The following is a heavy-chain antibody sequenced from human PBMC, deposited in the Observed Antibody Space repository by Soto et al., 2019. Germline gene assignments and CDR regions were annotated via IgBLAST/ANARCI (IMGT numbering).Heavy chain of an antibody. D-gene: IGHD2-8*01. CDR2: ISYDGSNK. CDR1: GFTFSSYA. V-gene: IGHV3-30-3*01. Sequence: QVQLVESGGGVVQPERSLRLSCAASGFTFSSYAMHWVRQAPGKGLEWVAVISYDGSNKYYADSVKGRFTISRDNSKNTLYLQMNSLRAEDTAVYYCARAPDIVLIRAYYYYGMDVWGQGTTVTVSS. J-gene: IGHJ6*02. CDR3: ARAPDIVLIRAYYYYGMDV.